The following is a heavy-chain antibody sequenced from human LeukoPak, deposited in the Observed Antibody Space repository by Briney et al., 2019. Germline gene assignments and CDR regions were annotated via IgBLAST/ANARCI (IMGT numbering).Heavy chain of an antibody. CDR2: VNGGGDIT. D-gene: IGHD2-2*01. V-gene: IGHV3-23*01. J-gene: IGHJ4*02. CDR3: GKAFCSSTSCSFDF. CDR1: GFTFSSYA. Sequence: GGSLRLSCAASGFTFSSYAMHWVRQAPGKGLEWVSSVNGGGDITYYRDSVKGRSTISRDNSKNTLSLRMDSLRAEDTGVYYCGKAFCSSTSCSFDFWGQGILVTVAS.